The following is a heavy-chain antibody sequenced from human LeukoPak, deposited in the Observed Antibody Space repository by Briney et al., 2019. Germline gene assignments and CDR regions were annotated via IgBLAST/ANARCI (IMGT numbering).Heavy chain of an antibody. Sequence: GGSLRLSCAASGFAFNSYAMTWVRQAPGKGLEWVSAISGSGGSTYYADSVKGRFTISRDNSKNTLYLQMNSLRAEDTAVYYCAPDVLSGRYWGQGTLVTVSS. CDR3: APDVLSGRY. CDR2: ISGSGGST. J-gene: IGHJ4*02. V-gene: IGHV3-23*01. D-gene: IGHD1-26*01. CDR1: GFAFNSYA.